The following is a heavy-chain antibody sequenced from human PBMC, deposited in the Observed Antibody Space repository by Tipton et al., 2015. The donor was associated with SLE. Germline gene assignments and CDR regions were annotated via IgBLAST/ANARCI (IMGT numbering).Heavy chain of an antibody. J-gene: IGHJ6*03. Sequence: SLRLSCAASGFSFGDHYMDWVRQAPGKGLEWVGRSKNKPNSYTAEYAASVQGRFIISRDASLNSLYLQMNSLKTEDTAVYYCAREGLSSHYYYYYMDVWGKGTTVTVSS. CDR2: SKNKPNSYTA. CDR3: AREGLSSHYYYYYMDV. V-gene: IGHV3-72*01. D-gene: IGHD3-10*01. CDR1: GFSFGDHY.